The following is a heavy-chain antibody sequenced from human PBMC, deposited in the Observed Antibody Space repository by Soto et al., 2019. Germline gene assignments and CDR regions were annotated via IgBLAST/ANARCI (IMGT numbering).Heavy chain of an antibody. J-gene: IGHJ5*02. Sequence: EVQLVESGGGLVQPGVSLRLSCAASGFTFSSYSMNWVRQAPGKGLEWVSYISSSSSTIYYADSVKGRFTISRDNAKNSLYLQMNSLRAEDTAVYYCVPAAIGLNWFDPWGQGTLVTVSS. D-gene: IGHD2-2*02. V-gene: IGHV3-48*01. CDR1: GFTFSSYS. CDR2: ISSSSSTI. CDR3: VPAAIGLNWFDP.